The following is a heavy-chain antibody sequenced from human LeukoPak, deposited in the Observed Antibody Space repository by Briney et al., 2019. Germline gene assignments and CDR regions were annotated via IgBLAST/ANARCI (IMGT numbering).Heavy chain of an antibody. Sequence: GESLKISCKGSGYSFTSYWIGWVRQMPGKGLEWMGIIYPGDSDTRYSPSFQGQVTISVDKSISTAYLQWSSLKASDTAMYYCARGIGYCSSTSCPYDYWGQGTLVTVSS. D-gene: IGHD2-2*01. CDR2: IYPGDSDT. V-gene: IGHV5-51*01. CDR1: GYSFTSYW. CDR3: ARGIGYCSSTSCPYDY. J-gene: IGHJ4*02.